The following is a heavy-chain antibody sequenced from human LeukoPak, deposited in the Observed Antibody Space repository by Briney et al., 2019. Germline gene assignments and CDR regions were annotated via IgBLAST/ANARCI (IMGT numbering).Heavy chain of an antibody. V-gene: IGHV4-59*01. CDR2: IYYSGST. Sequence: SETLSLTCTVSGFSISSYYWSWIRQPPGKGLEWIGDIYYSGSTNYNPSLKSRVTISVDTSNNQFSLKLSSVTAADTAVYYCARSRGYSGYAYDAFDLWGQGTMVTVSS. CDR1: GFSISSYY. J-gene: IGHJ3*01. CDR3: ARSRGYSGYAYDAFDL. D-gene: IGHD5-12*01.